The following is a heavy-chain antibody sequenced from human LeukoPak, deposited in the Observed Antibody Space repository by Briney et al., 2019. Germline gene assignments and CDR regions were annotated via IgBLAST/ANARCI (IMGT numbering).Heavy chain of an antibody. CDR1: GYSFTNYW. Sequence: GESLKISCKGSGYSFTNYWIGWVRQMPGKGLEWMGIIYPIDSDTGYSPSFRGQVTFSADKSISTAYLQWSSLKASDTAMYYCARPSAYGEDAFDVWGQGTMVTVSS. V-gene: IGHV5-51*01. J-gene: IGHJ3*01. D-gene: IGHD2-21*01. CDR3: ARPSAYGEDAFDV. CDR2: IYPIDSDT.